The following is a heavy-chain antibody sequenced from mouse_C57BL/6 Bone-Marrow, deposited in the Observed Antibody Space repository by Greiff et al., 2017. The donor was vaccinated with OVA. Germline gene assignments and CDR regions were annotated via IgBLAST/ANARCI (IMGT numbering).Heavy chain of an antibody. CDR1: GYTFTSYW. D-gene: IGHD1-1*01. J-gene: IGHJ3*01. V-gene: IGHV1-50*01. CDR3: ARHYYGKAWFAY. Sequence: QVQLQQPGAELVKPGASVKLSCKASGYTFTSYWMQWVKQRPGQGLEWIGEIDPSDSYTNYSQKFKGKATLTVDTSSSTAYMQLSSLTSEDSAVYYCARHYYGKAWFAYWGQGTLVTVSA. CDR2: IDPSDSYT.